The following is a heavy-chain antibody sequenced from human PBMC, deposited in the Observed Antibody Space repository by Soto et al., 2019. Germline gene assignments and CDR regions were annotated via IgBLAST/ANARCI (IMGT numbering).Heavy chain of an antibody. D-gene: IGHD6-6*01. CDR3: ARPASR. J-gene: IGHJ3*01. Sequence: EVQLVESGGGLVQPGGSLRLSCAVSGFTFSSSEMYWVRQAPGKGLEWISYIHPSGQPIFYADSVKGRFTISRDNANNSLFLQTNSLRAEDTAVYYCARPASRWGQGTMVTVSS. V-gene: IGHV3-48*03. CDR2: IHPSGQPI. CDR1: GFTFSSSE.